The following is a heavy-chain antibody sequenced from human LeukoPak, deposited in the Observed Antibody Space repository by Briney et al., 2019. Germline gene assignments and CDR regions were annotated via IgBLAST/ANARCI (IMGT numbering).Heavy chain of an antibody. Sequence: PSETLSLTCTVSGASISDYSWNWIRQSPGKGLEWIGIIYTSGTTSSNPSLTSRVTIVADTSKNQFSLKLSSVTAADTAVYYCARRSREFDYWGQGTQVTASS. CDR2: IYTSGTT. V-gene: IGHV4-4*09. J-gene: IGHJ4*02. CDR3: ARRSREFDY. D-gene: IGHD1-26*01. CDR1: GASISDYS.